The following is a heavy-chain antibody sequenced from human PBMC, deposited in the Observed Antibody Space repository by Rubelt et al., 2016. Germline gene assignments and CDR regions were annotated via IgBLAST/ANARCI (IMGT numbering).Heavy chain of an antibody. V-gene: IGHV3-48*04. Sequence: LVQPGESLRLSCEGSGFTFSSYSMDWVRQVPGKGLEWISYISSSSSYTNYADSVKGRFTISRDNAKNSLYLQMNSLRAEDTAVYYCARDSDYWGQGTLVTGSS. CDR3: ARDSDY. CDR1: GFTFSSYS. J-gene: IGHJ4*02. CDR2: ISSSSSYT.